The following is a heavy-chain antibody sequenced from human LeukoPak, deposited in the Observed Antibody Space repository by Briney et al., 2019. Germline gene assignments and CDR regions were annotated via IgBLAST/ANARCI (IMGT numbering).Heavy chain of an antibody. Sequence: ASVKVSCKASGYTFSGYYIHWVRQAPGQGLEWMGWIDDSGDTYYARNFQGRVTVTRDTSVSTSYMDLSSLTSDDTAIYHCARGRGWIRLDFWGQGTLVTVSS. CDR1: GYTFSGYY. D-gene: IGHD5-12*01. V-gene: IGHV1-2*02. CDR3: ARGRGWIRLDF. J-gene: IGHJ4*02. CDR2: IDDSGDT.